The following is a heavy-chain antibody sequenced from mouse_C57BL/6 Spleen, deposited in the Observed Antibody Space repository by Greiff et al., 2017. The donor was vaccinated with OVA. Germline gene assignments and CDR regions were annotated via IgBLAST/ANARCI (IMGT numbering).Heavy chain of an antibody. J-gene: IGHJ1*03. Sequence: EVMLVESGGGLVQSGRSLRLSCATSGFTFSDFYMEWVRQAPGKGLEWIAASRNKANDYTTEYSASVKGRFIVSRDTSQSILYLQMNALRAEDTAIYYCARDAKVYGSDWYFDVWGTGTTVTVSS. CDR2: SRNKANDYTT. V-gene: IGHV7-1*01. CDR3: ARDAKVYGSDWYFDV. CDR1: GFTFSDFY. D-gene: IGHD1-1*01.